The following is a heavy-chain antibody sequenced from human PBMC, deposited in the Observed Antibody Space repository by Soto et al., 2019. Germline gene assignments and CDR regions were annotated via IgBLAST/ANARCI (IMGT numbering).Heavy chain of an antibody. CDR2: ISVYNGNI. V-gene: IGHV1-18*01. CDR1: GYMFNTYG. CDR3: ARTYGSGDYFLPFEY. J-gene: IGHJ4*02. D-gene: IGHD3-10*01. Sequence: QVQLLQSGAEVKKPGASVKVSCKASGYMFNTYGITWVRQAPGQGLEWMGWISVYNGNIDYAQKCECRVTMTIDTSTSTAYMELKSLTSDDTAVYYCARTYGSGDYFLPFEYWGQGTPVSVSS.